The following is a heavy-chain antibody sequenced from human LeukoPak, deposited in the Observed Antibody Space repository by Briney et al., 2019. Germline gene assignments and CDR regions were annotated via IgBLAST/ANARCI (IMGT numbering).Heavy chain of an antibody. CDR1: GFTFSDYY. CDR2: IRNKANSYTT. CDR3: ARESKLGAAPTGGYYYYGMDV. D-gene: IGHD2-15*01. Sequence: GGSLRLSCAASGFTFSDYYMHWVRQAPGMGLEWVGRIRNKANSYTTEYAASVSGRFTISRDDSKDSLCLRMNSLKTEDTAVYYCARESKLGAAPTGGYYYYGMDVWGQGTTVTVSS. J-gene: IGHJ6*02. V-gene: IGHV3-72*01.